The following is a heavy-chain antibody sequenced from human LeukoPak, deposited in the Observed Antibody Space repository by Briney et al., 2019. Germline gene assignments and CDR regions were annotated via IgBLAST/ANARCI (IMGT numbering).Heavy chain of an antibody. Sequence: GGSLRLSCAVSGFSVTNNYMSWVRQAPGKGLEWVSIIYSGGSTYYADSVKGRFTISRDNSKNTLYLQMNSLRAEDTAVYYCARANWGHPMYYFDYWGQGTLVTVSS. V-gene: IGHV3-66*01. D-gene: IGHD7-27*01. J-gene: IGHJ4*02. CDR2: IYSGGST. CDR1: GFSVTNNY. CDR3: ARANWGHPMYYFDY.